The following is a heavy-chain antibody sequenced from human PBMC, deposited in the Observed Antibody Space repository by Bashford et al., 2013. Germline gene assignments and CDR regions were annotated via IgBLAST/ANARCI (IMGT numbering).Heavy chain of an antibody. J-gene: IGHJ4*02. CDR2: INNRGVNT. V-gene: IGHV3-23*01. Sequence: VRQAPGKGLEWVSTINNRGVNTFYADSVRGRFTISRDNSKNTLYLQVNGLRVEDTAVYYCAKEMGWDLPSWYSDYWGQGDLVTVSS. CDR3: AKEMGWDLPSWYSDY. D-gene: IGHD1-26*01.